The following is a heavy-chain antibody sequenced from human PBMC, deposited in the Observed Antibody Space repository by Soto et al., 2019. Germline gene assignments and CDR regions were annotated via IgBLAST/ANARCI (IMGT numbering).Heavy chain of an antibody. CDR2: MNPNSGNT. D-gene: IGHD3-9*01. CDR1: GYTFTSYD. CDR3: ARYHFDWLLYYYYGMDV. V-gene: IGHV1-8*01. J-gene: IGHJ6*02. Sequence: ASVKVSCEASGYTFTSYDINWVRQATGQGLEWMGWMNPNSGNTGYAQKFQGRVTMTRNTSISTAYMELSSLRSEDTAVYYCARYHFDWLLYYYYGMDVWGQGTTVTVSS.